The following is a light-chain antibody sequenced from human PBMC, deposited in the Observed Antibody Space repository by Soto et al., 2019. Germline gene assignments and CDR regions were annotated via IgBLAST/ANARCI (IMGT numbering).Light chain of an antibody. CDR2: GAS. CDR3: QQYGSSLTWT. CDR1: QSVADN. J-gene: IGKJ1*01. Sequence: EVVMTQFPATLSVSPGERVTLSCRSSQSVADNLAWYQQKPGQAPRLLIYGASSRATGIPDRFSGSGSGTDFTLTISRLEPEDFAVYYCQQYGSSLTWTFGQGTKVDIK. V-gene: IGKV3-20*01.